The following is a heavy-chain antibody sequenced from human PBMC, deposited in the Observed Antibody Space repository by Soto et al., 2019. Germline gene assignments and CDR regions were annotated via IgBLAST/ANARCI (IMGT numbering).Heavy chain of an antibody. CDR2: IGEGGFST. CDR3: ARDSITRVSSDVPGMDV. D-gene: IGHD3-16*01. J-gene: IGHJ6*02. Sequence: EVRLLESGGGLVEPGGSLRLSCAASGFTFSTYAMSWVRQAPGKGLEWVSVIGEGGFSTQYAASVKGRFTISRDNSKNMLYLQMNSLRSDDTAVYYCARDSITRVSSDVPGMDVWDQGTTVTVSS. CDR1: GFTFSTYA. V-gene: IGHV3-23*01.